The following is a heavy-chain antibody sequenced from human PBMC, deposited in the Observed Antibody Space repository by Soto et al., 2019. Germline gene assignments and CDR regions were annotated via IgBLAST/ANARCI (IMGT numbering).Heavy chain of an antibody. CDR1: GFTFSSYA. J-gene: IGHJ5*02. V-gene: IGHV3-23*01. D-gene: IGHD1-7*01. CDR3: AKDARLTGTTNLEGNWFDP. Sequence: GGSLRLSCAASGFTFSSYAMSWVRQAPGKGLEWVSAISGSGGSTYYADSVKGRFTISRDNSKNTLYLQMNSLRAEDTAVYYCAKDARLTGTTNLEGNWFDPWGQGTLVTVSS. CDR2: ISGSGGST.